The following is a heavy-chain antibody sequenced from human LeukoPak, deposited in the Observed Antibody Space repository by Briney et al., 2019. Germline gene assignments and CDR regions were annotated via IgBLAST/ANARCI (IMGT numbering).Heavy chain of an antibody. J-gene: IGHJ4*02. CDR3: ARGGVLHPNFDY. CDR1: GFPFSSYA. D-gene: IGHD2-8*01. CDR2: ISSSSSYI. Sequence: GGSLRLSCAASGFPFSSYAMSWVRQAPGKGLEWVSSISSSSSYIYYADSVKGRFTISRDNAKNSLYLQMNSLRAEDTAVYYCARGGVLHPNFDYWGQGTLVTVSS. V-gene: IGHV3-21*01.